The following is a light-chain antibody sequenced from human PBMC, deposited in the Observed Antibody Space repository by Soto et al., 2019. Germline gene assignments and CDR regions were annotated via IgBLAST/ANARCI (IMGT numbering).Light chain of an antibody. CDR1: QSVSNN. V-gene: IGKV3-15*01. CDR3: QQYNNWPSWT. CDR2: GAS. Sequence: EIVLTQSPGTLSLSPGERATLSCRASQSVSNNYLAWYQQKPGQAPRLLIYGASTRATDIPARFSGSGSGTEFTLTISSLQSEDFAVYYCQQYNNWPSWTFGQGTKVDIK. J-gene: IGKJ1*01.